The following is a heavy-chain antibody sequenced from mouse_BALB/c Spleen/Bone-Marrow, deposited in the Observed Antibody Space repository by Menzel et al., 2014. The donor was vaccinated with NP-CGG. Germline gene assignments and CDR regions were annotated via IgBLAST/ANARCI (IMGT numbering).Heavy chain of an antibody. CDR2: ISGGGNS. CDR3: ARARGVTTATPYYFDY. V-gene: IGHV5-6-5*01. D-gene: IGHD1-2*01. Sequence: EVKLMESGGGLVTPGGSLKLSCAASGFSFSSYAVSWVRQTPEKRLEWVASISGGGNSYHSDNMKGRFTISRDNARNILFLQMSSLRAEDTAMYYCARARGVTTATPYYFDYWGEGTALTVSS. J-gene: IGHJ2*01. CDR1: GFSFSSYA.